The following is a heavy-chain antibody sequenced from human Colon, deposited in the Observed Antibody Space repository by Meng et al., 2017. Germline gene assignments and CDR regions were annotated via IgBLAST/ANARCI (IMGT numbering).Heavy chain of an antibody. CDR3: ARHQNGGTYPLDY. V-gene: IGHV4-59*08. J-gene: IGHJ4*02. CDR1: GGSISTSY. CDR2: NYYSGST. Sequence: QVQLQESGPVLVKPSETLSLTCAVSGGSISTSYWSWIRQPPGKGLEWIGNNYYSGSTNYNPSLANRVTISVDSSKNQFSLKLSSVTAADTAVYYCARHQNGGTYPLDYWGQGTLVTVSS. D-gene: IGHD3-16*02.